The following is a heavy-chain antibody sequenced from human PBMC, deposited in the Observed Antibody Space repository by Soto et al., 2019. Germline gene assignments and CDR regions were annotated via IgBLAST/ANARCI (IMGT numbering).Heavy chain of an antibody. V-gene: IGHV6-1*01. J-gene: IGHJ6*02. CDR3: ARAPGGGVRGVVIMEVDYYYGMDV. Sequence: SQTLSLTCAISGARVASNCAAWNWIRQAPSRGLEWLGRTYYRSKWYNDYAVSVTSRITINPDXSKNQFSLQLNSVTPEDTAVYYCARAPGGGVRGVVIMEVDYYYGMDVWGQGTTVTFSS. D-gene: IGHD3-3*01. CDR2: TYYRSKWYN. CDR1: GARVASNCAA.